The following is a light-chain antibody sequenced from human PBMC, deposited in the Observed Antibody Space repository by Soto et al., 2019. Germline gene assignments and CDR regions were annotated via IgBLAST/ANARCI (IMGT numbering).Light chain of an antibody. V-gene: IGKV3-11*01. CDR1: QSVNNY. CDR3: QQRSNWPLT. CDR2: DTS. J-gene: IGKJ4*01. Sequence: EIVLTQSPATLSLSPGERASLSCRASQSVNNYLTWYQQRPGQAPRLLIYDTSNRALGIPARFSGSGSGTDFTLTISSLEPEDFAVYYCQQRSNWPLTFGGGTKVEMK.